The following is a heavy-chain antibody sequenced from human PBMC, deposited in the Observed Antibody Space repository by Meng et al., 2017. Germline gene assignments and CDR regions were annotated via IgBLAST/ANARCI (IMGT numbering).Heavy chain of an antibody. CDR1: GFTFSSYS. J-gene: IGHJ3*02. V-gene: IGHV3-21*01. CDR2: ISSISSNI. CDR3: VLVGATYAFDI. Sequence: GGSLRLSCAASGFTFSSYSMNWVRQAPGKGLECVSSISSISSNIYYADSVKGRFTISRDNAQNSLYLQKNSLRAEDTAVYYCVLVGATYAFDIWGQGTMVTVSS. D-gene: IGHD1-26*01.